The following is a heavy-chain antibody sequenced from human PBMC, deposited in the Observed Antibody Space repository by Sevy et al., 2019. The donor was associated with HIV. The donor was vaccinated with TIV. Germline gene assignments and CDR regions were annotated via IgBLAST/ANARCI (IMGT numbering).Heavy chain of an antibody. CDR2: IIPILGTT. CDR1: GGSFSFYG. CDR3: ARGRPDDILTHYGMDV. V-gene: IGHV1-69*13. Sequence: ASVKVSCKAFGGSFSFYGISWVRQAPGQGLEWMAGIIPILGTTKYAQKFQGRVTITADESTSTVYMELTSLRSEDTAVYYCARGRPDDILTHYGMDVWGQGTTVTVSS. D-gene: IGHD3-9*01. J-gene: IGHJ6*02.